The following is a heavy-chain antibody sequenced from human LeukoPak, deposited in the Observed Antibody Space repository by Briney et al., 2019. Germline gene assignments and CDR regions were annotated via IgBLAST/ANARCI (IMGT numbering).Heavy chain of an antibody. D-gene: IGHD3-10*01. CDR3: ASRHTRMVRGPRGAFDI. J-gene: IGHJ3*02. Sequence: PSETLSLTCSVSGDSITSSKYYWGWIRQPPGKGLEWIGEINHSGSTNYNPSLKSRVTISVDTSKNQFSLKLSSVTAADTAVYYCASRHTRMVRGPRGAFDIWGQGTMVTVSS. V-gene: IGHV4-39*07. CDR2: INHSGST. CDR1: GDSITSSKYY.